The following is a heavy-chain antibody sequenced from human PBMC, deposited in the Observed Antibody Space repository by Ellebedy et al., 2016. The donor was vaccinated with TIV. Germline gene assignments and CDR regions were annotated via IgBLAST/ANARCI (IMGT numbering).Heavy chain of an antibody. CDR3: ASTGWGNLGGYLTFDY. V-gene: IGHV1-46*01. CDR2: INPSGGST. Sequence: ASVKVSCKASGYTFTSYYMHWVRQAPGQGLEWMGIINPSGGSTSYAQKFQGRVTMTRDTSTSTVYMELSSLRSEDTAVYYCASTGWGNLGGYLTFDYWGQGTLVTVSS. J-gene: IGHJ4*02. D-gene: IGHD1-26*01. CDR1: GYTFTSYY.